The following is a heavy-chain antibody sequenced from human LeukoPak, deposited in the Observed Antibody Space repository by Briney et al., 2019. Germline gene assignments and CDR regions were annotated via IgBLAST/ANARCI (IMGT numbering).Heavy chain of an antibody. J-gene: IGHJ4*02. D-gene: IGHD2-15*01. Sequence: SETLSLTCAVYGGSFSGYYWSWIRQPPGKGLEWIGEINHSGSTNYNPSLKSRVTISVDTSKNQFSLKLSSVTAADTAVYYCARGVEMVVAATSRNFDYWGQGTLVTVSS. CDR2: INHSGST. CDR1: GGSFSGYY. CDR3: ARGVEMVVAATSRNFDY. V-gene: IGHV4-34*01.